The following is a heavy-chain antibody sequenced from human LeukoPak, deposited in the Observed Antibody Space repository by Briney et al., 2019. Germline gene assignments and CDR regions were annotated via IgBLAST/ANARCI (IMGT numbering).Heavy chain of an antibody. J-gene: IGHJ4*02. D-gene: IGHD6-25*01. CDR2: IKSRTDGGTT. Sequence: GSLRLSCAASGFSFSNAWMSWVRQAPGKGLEWVGRIKSRTDGGTTDDGAPVKGRFAISRDDSKATLYLQKNSLKTEDTAVYYCTTDGRQFDYWGQGSLVTVSS. V-gene: IGHV3-15*01. CDR1: GFSFSNAW. CDR3: TTDGRQFDY.